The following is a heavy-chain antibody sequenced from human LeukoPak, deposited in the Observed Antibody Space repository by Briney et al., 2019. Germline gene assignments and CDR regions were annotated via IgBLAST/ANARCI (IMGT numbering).Heavy chain of an antibody. CDR1: GGSINSGSYY. CDR2: IHTTGST. J-gene: IGHJ4*02. CDR3: SRCTSTSCYNFDY. D-gene: IGHD2-2*02. Sequence: SQTLSLTCTVSGGSINSGSYYWNWIRQSAGKGLEWIGHIHTTGSTNCNPSLKSRVTTSLDTSKNQFSLKLNSVTAADTAVYYCSRCTSTSCYNFDYWGQGSLVTVSS. V-gene: IGHV4-61*09.